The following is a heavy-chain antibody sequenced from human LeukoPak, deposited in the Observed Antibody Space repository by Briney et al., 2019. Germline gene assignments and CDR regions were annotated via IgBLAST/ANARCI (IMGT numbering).Heavy chain of an antibody. CDR3: ARELWGSRAFDI. CDR1: GFSVTNNY. D-gene: IGHD3-16*01. J-gene: IGHJ3*02. V-gene: IGHV3-53*01. CDR2: FYVGGAT. Sequence: GGSLRLSCAVSGFSVTNNYMSWVRQAPGKGLEWVSVFYVGGATYYADSVKGRFTISRDNSENTLYLQMNSLRAEDTAVYYCARELWGSRAFDIWGQGTMVTVSS.